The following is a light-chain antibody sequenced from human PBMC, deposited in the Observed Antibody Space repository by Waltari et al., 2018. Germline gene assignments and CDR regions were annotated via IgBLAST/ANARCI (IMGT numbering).Light chain of an antibody. CDR1: QGVSSS. J-gene: IGKJ2*01. CDR3: QQYYSYPYT. CDR2: ATS. Sequence: AIRMTQSPSSFSASIGDRVTITCRASQGVSSSLAWYQQKPGKAPKLLIFATSTLQSGVPSRFSGSGSGTEFTLTVSCLQSEDFATYHCQQYYSYPYTFGQGTKLEIK. V-gene: IGKV1-8*01.